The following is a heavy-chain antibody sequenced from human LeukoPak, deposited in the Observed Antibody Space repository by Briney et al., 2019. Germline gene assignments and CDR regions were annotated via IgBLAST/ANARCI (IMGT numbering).Heavy chain of an antibody. J-gene: IGHJ5*02. V-gene: IGHV1-69*01. D-gene: IGHD5-18*01. Sequence: SVKVSCKASGGTFSSYAISWVRQAPGQGLEWMGGIIPIFGTANYAQKFQGRVTITADESTSTAYMELSSLRSEDTAVYYCARDRSLRELWLRNWFDPWGQGTLVTASS. CDR1: GGTFSSYA. CDR2: IIPIFGTA. CDR3: ARDRSLRELWLRNWFDP.